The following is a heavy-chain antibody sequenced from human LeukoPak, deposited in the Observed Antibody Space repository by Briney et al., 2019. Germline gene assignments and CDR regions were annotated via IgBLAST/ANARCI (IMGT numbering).Heavy chain of an antibody. J-gene: IGHJ2*01. D-gene: IGHD6-13*01. CDR1: GGSISSYY. CDR3: ARVYYSSSYDYWYFDL. V-gene: IGHV4-59*01. CDR2: IYYSGST. Sequence: PSETLSLTCTASGGSISSYYWSWIRQPPGKGLEWIGYIYYSGSTNYNPSLKSRVTISVDTSKNQFSPKLSSVTAADTAVYYCARVYYSSSYDYWYFDLWGRGTLVTVSS.